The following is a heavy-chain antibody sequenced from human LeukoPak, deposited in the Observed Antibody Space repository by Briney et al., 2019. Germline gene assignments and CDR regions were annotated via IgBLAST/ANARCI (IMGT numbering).Heavy chain of an antibody. J-gene: IGHJ4*02. V-gene: IGHV3-33*01. D-gene: IGHD6-13*01. CDR1: GFTFSSYG. Sequence: GGSLRLSCAASGFTFSSYGMHWVRQAPGKGLEWVAVIWYDGSNKYYADSVKGRFTISRDNSKNTLYLQMNSLRAEDTAVYYCARGGGWNPTKQQLRYWGQGTLVTVSS. CDR3: ARGGGWNPTKQQLRY. CDR2: IWYDGSNK.